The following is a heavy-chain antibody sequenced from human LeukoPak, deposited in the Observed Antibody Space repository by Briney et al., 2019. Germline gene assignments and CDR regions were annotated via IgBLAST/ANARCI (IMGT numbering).Heavy chain of an antibody. CDR3: ARDKWGAAGIFDY. Sequence: PSETLSLTCTVSGGSISSGDYYWRWIRQPPGKGLEWIGYIYYSGSTYYNPSLKSRVTISVDTSKNQFSLKLSSVTAADTAVYYCARDKWGAAGIFDYWGQGTLVTVSS. CDR1: GGSISSGDYY. J-gene: IGHJ4*02. CDR2: IYYSGST. D-gene: IGHD6-13*01. V-gene: IGHV4-30-4*01.